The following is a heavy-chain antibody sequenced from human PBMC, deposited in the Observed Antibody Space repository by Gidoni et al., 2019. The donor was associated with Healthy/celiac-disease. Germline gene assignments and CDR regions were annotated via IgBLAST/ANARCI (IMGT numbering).Heavy chain of an antibody. V-gene: IGHV3-30*01. CDR3: ARRSYWFDP. CDR2: IPYDGSNK. D-gene: IGHD6-25*01. Sequence: QVQMVESGGGVVQPGRSLRLSWDASGFTFSRYAMHWVRQAPGKGLEEVAVIPYDGSNKYYAASVKGRFTISRVNSKNTLYLQMNILSAEDTAVYYCARRSYWFDPWGQGTLVTVSP. J-gene: IGHJ5*02. CDR1: GFTFSRYA.